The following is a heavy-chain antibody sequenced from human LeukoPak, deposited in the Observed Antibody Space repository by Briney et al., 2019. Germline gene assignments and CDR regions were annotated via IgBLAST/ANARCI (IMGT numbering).Heavy chain of an antibody. D-gene: IGHD2-15*01. CDR3: ARTLTYCSGGSCYYYYGMDV. Sequence: PSETLSLTCAVYGGSFSGYYWSWIRQPPGKGLEWIGEINHSGSTNYNPSLKSRVIMSVDTSKNQFSPKLSSVTAADTAVYYCARTLTYCSGGSCYYYYGMDVWGQGTTVTVSS. CDR2: INHSGST. CDR1: GGSFSGYY. J-gene: IGHJ6*02. V-gene: IGHV4-34*01.